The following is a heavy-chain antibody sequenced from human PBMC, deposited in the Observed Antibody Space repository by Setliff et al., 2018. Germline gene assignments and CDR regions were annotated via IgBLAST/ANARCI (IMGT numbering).Heavy chain of an antibody. V-gene: IGHV3-23*01. CDR3: ARLDYGSPAEY. Sequence: PGGSLRLSCAASGFTFNNYAMSWVRQAPGKGLEWVLSISASGGSTYYADSVKGRFTISRDNSKNTLYLQMNNLRVEDTAIYYCARLDYGSPAEYWGQGTLVTVSS. CDR1: GFTFNNYA. J-gene: IGHJ4*02. CDR2: ISASGGST. D-gene: IGHD4-17*01.